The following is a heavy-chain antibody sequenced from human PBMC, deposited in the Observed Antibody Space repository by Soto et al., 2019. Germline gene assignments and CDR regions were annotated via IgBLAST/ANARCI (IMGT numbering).Heavy chain of an antibody. J-gene: IGHJ4*02. Sequence: LSLSCSASGFTFSSYAMHWVRQAPGKGLEYVSAISSNGGSTYYADSVKGRFTISRDNSKNTLYLQMSSLRAEDTAVYYCVKGRKTQLGSNFDYWGQGTLVTVSS. CDR2: ISSNGGST. CDR3: VKGRKTQLGSNFDY. CDR1: GFTFSSYA. D-gene: IGHD3-16*01. V-gene: IGHV3-64D*06.